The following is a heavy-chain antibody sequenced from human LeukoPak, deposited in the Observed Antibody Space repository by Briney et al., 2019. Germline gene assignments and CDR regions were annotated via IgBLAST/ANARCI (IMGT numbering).Heavy chain of an antibody. CDR2: IRYDGSDK. Sequence: GGSLRLSCAASGFIFTDYGMHWVRQAPGKGLEWLTFIRYDGSDKYYAGSVKGRFTISRDNSKNTLYLQMNSLTSEDTAVYYCAKEGTASKPSDLDHRGQGILVTVSS. J-gene: IGHJ4*02. D-gene: IGHD1/OR15-1a*01. V-gene: IGHV3-30*02. CDR3: AKEGTASKPSDLDH. CDR1: GFIFTDYG.